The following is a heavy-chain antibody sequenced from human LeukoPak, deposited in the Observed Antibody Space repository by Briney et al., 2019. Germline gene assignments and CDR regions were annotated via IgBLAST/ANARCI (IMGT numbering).Heavy chain of an antibody. CDR2: IYYSGST. D-gene: IGHD6-13*01. J-gene: IGHJ4*02. CDR1: GGSISSYY. Sequence: TLSLTCTVSGGSISSYYWSWIRQPPGKGLEWIGYIYYSGSTNYNPCLTSGVTISVDTSKNQFSLKLSSVTAADTAVYYCARESAAAGQGDYFDYWGQGTLVTVSS. V-gene: IGHV4-59*01. CDR3: ARESAAAGQGDYFDY.